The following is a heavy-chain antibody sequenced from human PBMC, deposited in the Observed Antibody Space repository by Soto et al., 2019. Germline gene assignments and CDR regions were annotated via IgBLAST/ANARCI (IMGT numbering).Heavy chain of an antibody. CDR1: GYTFTSYG. CDR2: ISAYNGNT. Sequence: QVQLVQSGAEVKKPGASVKVSCKASGYTFTSYGISWVRQAPGQGLEWMGWISAYNGNTNYAQTLQGRVTMTTDTCTSTAYMELRSLRSDDTAGYYCARSGPKLYYYYYYGMDVWGQGTTVTVSS. J-gene: IGHJ6*02. D-gene: IGHD5-18*01. V-gene: IGHV1-18*04. CDR3: ARSGPKLYYYYYYGMDV.